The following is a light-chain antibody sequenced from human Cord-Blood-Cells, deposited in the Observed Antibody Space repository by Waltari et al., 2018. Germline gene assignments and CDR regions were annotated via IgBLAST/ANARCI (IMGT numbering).Light chain of an antibody. Sequence: IQLTQSPSSLSASVVATVTITCRASQGISSYLPWYQQKPGKPPKLLLYAASTLQSGVPSRFSGSGSGTDFTLTISSLQPEDFATYYCQQLNSLFTFGPGTKVDIK. V-gene: IGKV1-9*01. CDR1: QGISSY. J-gene: IGKJ3*01. CDR3: QQLNSLFT. CDR2: AAS.